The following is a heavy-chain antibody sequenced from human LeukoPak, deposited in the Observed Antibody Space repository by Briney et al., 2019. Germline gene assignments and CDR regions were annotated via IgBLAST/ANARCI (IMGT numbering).Heavy chain of an antibody. CDR2: IYYSGST. V-gene: IGHV4-59*01. Sequence: SETLSLTCTVSGGSITSYYWSWVRQPPGKGLEWIGYIYYSGSTNYNPSLKSRVTISIDTSKNQFSLKLSSVTAADTAVYYCARGAKAYCSNGVCYFDYWGQGTLVTVSS. CDR3: ARGAKAYCSNGVCYFDY. CDR1: GGSITSYY. D-gene: IGHD2-8*01. J-gene: IGHJ4*02.